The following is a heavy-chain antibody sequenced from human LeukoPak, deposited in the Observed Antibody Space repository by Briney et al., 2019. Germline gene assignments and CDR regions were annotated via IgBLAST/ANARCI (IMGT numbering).Heavy chain of an antibody. D-gene: IGHD3-22*01. J-gene: IGHJ3*02. CDR1: GFTFNSYP. Sequence: PGGSLRLSCAASGFTFNSYPMSWVRQAPWERLQWVSGISDSGGNTYYADSVRGRFTISRDNSKNTLYLQMNSLRAEDTAVYYCARDQSLYYYDSSGRDAFDIWGQGTMVTVSS. CDR2: ISDSGGNT. CDR3: ARDQSLYYYDSSGRDAFDI. V-gene: IGHV3-23*01.